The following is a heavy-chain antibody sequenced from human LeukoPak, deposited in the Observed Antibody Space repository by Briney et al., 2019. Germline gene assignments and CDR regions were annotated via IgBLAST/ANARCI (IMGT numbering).Heavy chain of an antibody. J-gene: IGHJ6*03. CDR3: ARGEFGDYYYFYMDV. V-gene: IGHV3-11*04. CDR1: GFTFSDYY. CDR2: ISSSGSTI. D-gene: IGHD2/OR15-2a*01. Sequence: GGSLRLSCAASGFTFSDYYMSWIRQAPGKGLEWVSYISSSGSTIYYADSVKGRFTISRDNAKNSLFLQMNSLRAEDTATYYCARGEFGDYYYFYMDVWGKGTTVTVSS.